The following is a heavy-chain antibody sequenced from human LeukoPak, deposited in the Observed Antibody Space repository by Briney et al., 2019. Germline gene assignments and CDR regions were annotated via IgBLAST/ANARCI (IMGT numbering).Heavy chain of an antibody. CDR2: INQDGREK. J-gene: IGHJ4*02. D-gene: IGHD5-12*01. Sequence: GGSLGLSCAASGFIFRNYWMSWVRQAPGKGLEWVAIINQDGREKHYVDSVKGRFTISRDNAKDSLYLQMNSLRAEDTALYYCAVATRSFLPDYCWGQGTLVTVS. CDR3: AVATRSFLPDYC. V-gene: IGHV3-7*01. CDR1: GFIFRNYW.